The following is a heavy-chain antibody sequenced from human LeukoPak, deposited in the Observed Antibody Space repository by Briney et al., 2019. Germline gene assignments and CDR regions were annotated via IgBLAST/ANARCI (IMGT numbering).Heavy chain of an antibody. J-gene: IGHJ6*04. CDR1: GYTLTSYY. CDR3: ARGNYDILTGYYSAFVTSIFMDV. Sequence: GASVKVSCKASGYTLTSYYMHWVRQAPGQGLEWMGIINPSGGSTSYAQKFQGRVTMTRDTSTSTVYMELSSLRSEDTAVYYCARGNYDILTGYYSAFVTSIFMDVWGKGTTVTISS. CDR2: INPSGGST. D-gene: IGHD3-9*01. V-gene: IGHV1-46*01.